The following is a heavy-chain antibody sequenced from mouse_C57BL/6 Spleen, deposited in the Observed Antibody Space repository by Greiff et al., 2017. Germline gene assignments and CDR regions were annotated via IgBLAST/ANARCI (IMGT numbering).Heavy chain of an antibody. CDR2: ISYDGSN. V-gene: IGHV3-6*01. J-gene: IGHJ1*03. CDR3: ARGDWYFDV. CDR1: GYSITSGYY. Sequence: ESGPGLVKPSQSLSLTCSVTGYSITSGYYWNWIRQFPGNKLEWTGYISYDGSNNYNPSLKNRISITRDTSKNQFFLKLNSVTTEDTATYYCARGDWYFDVWGTGTTVTVSS.